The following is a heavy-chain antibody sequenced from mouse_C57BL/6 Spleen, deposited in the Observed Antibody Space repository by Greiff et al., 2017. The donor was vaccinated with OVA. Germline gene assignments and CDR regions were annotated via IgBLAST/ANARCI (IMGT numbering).Heavy chain of an antibody. V-gene: IGHV1-69*01. J-gene: IGHJ2*01. CDR2: IDPSDSYT. CDR1: GYTFTSYW. CDR3: ARKSDYFDY. Sequence: QVQLKQPGAELVMPGASVKLSCKASGYTFTSYWMHWVKQRPGQGLEWIGEIDPSDSYTNYNQKFKGKSTLTVDKSSSTAYMQLSSLTSEDSAVYYCARKSDYFDYRGEGTTLTVSS. D-gene: IGHD1-3*01.